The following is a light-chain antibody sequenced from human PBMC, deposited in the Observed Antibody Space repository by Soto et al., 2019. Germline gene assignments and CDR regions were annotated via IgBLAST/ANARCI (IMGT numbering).Light chain of an antibody. CDR3: QQYGSSPT. J-gene: IGKJ5*01. V-gene: IGKV3-20*01. CDR2: GAS. CDR1: QSISDT. Sequence: ENVLTQSPGTLSLSPGGRATLSCRASQSISDTLAWYQQKPGQAPRLLIYGASSRATGIPDRFSGSGSGTDFTLTISRLEPEDFAVYYCQQYGSSPTFGQGTRLEIK.